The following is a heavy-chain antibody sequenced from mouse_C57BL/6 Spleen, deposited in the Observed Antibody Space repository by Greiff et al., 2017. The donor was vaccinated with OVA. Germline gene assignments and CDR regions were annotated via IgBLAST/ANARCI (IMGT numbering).Heavy chain of an antibody. V-gene: IGHV1-82*01. CDR1: GYAFSSSW. CDR3: ARYYGRAMDY. Sequence: VQLQQSGPELVKPGASVKISCKASGYAFSSSWMNWVKQRPGKGLDWIGRIYPGDGDTNYNGKFKGKATLTADKSSSTAYMQLSSLTSEDSAVYFCARYYGRAMDYWGQGTSVTVSS. CDR2: IYPGDGDT. D-gene: IGHD1-1*01. J-gene: IGHJ4*01.